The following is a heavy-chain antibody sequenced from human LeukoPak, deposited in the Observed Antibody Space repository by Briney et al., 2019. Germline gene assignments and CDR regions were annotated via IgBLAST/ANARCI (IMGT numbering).Heavy chain of an antibody. D-gene: IGHD6-13*01. V-gene: IGHV5-51*01. J-gene: IGHJ4*02. CDR2: IYPGDSNT. CDR1: GYSFTSYW. Sequence: GESLKISCKGSGYSFTSYWIGWVRQMPGKGLEWMGIIYPGDSNTRYNPSFQGQVTLSVDKSISTAYLQWSSLKASNTAMYYCARRTTPYSSSWYYFDYWGQGTLVTVSS. CDR3: ARRTTPYSSSWYYFDY.